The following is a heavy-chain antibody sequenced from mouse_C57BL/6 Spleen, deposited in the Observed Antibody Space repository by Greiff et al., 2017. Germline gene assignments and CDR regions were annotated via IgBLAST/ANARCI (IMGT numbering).Heavy chain of an antibody. J-gene: IGHJ3*01. CDR2: IYPGSGST. Sequence: QVQLQQPGAELVKPGASVKMSCKASGYTFTSYWITWVKQRPGQGLEWIGDIYPGSGSTNYNEKFKSKATRAVDTSSSTAYMQRSSLTSEDSAVYYCASSNPFAYWGQGTLVTVSA. V-gene: IGHV1-55*01. CDR3: ASSNPFAY. D-gene: IGHD2-5*01. CDR1: GYTFTSYW.